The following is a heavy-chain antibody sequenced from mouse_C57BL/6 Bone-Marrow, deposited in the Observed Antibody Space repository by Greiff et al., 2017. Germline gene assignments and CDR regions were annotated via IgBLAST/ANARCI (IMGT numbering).Heavy chain of an antibody. CDR2: ISDGGSYT. D-gene: IGHD2-3*01. CDR3: ARDRDGYLYYYAMDY. J-gene: IGHJ4*01. V-gene: IGHV5-4*01. Sequence: DVKLVESGGGLVKPGGSLTLSCAASGFTFSSYAMSWVRQTPEKRLEWVATISDGGSYTYYPDNVKGRFTISRDTAKNNLYLQMSNLKSEDTAMYYCARDRDGYLYYYAMDYWGQGTSVTGSS. CDR1: GFTFSSYA.